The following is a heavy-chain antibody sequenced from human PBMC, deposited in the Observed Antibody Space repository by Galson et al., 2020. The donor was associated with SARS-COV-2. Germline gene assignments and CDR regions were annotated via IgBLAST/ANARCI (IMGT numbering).Heavy chain of an antibody. V-gene: IGHV4-31*03. D-gene: IGHD3-10*01. CDR1: GGSVSTDGYF. CDR2: IYYSGSA. CDR3: ATGGAGGHGRGPLDY. J-gene: IGHJ4*02. Sequence: ASETLSLTCTVSGGSVSTDGYFCWMRQHPGRGLEWIGYIYYSGSAYYNSSLQSRVSISLDTSKNHVSLRLSSVTAADTAVYYCATGGAGGHGRGPLDYWGQGTLVTVSS.